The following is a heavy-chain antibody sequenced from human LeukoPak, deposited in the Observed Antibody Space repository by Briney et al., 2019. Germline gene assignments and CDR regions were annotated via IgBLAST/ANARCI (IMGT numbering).Heavy chain of an antibody. CDR3: AKSTESSGWYDY. CDR1: GASITNYY. J-gene: IGHJ4*02. D-gene: IGHD6-19*01. Sequence: SETLSLTCTVSGASITNYYWNWIRQPPGKGLEWIGFIDYSAYSKYNPSLKRRVTISRDTSKNQFSLKLSAVTAADTAVYYCAKSTESSGWYDYWGQGILVTVSS. V-gene: IGHV4-59*03. CDR2: IDYSAYS.